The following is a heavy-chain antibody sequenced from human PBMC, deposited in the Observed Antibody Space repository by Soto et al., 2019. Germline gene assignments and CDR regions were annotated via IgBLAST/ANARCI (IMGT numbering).Heavy chain of an antibody. CDR2: ISRSSSTI. J-gene: IGHJ6*02. D-gene: IGHD6-13*01. Sequence: EVLLVESGGGLVQPGGSLRVSCAAAGFTFSSYSMKWVRQAPGKGLEGVSYISRSSSTIYYADSEKGRFTISRDNTKNSLYLQMNSLLAGDTAVYYCARDPSQQHPSYSSYAAMDVWGQGTTVPVS. V-gene: IGHV3-48*01. CDR3: ARDPSQQHPSYSSYAAMDV. CDR1: GFTFSSYS.